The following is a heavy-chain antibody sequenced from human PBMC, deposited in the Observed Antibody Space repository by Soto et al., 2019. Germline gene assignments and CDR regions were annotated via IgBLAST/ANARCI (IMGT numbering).Heavy chain of an antibody. CDR1: GGSISSGDYY. J-gene: IGHJ6*02. D-gene: IGHD3-10*01. CDR2: IYYSGST. CDR3: VRVVGGPSPHYYYYGMDV. Sequence: SETLSLTCTVSGGSISSGDYYWSWIRQPPGKGLEWIGYIYYSGSTYYNPSLKSRVTISVDTSKNQFSLKLSSVTAADTAVYYCVRVVGGPSPHYYYYGMDVWGQGTTVTVSS. V-gene: IGHV4-30-4*01.